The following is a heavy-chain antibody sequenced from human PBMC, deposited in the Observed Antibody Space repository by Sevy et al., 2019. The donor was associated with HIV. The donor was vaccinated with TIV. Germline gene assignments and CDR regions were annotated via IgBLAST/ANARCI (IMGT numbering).Heavy chain of an antibody. V-gene: IGHV3-53*01. D-gene: IGHD3-16*01. Sequence: GGSLRLSCAASGFSVSSNYMSWVRQAPGKGPEWVSVIHSGGKISYADSVQGRFTISRDNSKNTLYLQMNSLRAEDTAVYYCARDDNVLGEDNYYGIDVWGQGTTVTVSS. CDR2: IHSGGKI. J-gene: IGHJ6*02. CDR1: GFSVSSNY. CDR3: ARDDNVLGEDNYYGIDV.